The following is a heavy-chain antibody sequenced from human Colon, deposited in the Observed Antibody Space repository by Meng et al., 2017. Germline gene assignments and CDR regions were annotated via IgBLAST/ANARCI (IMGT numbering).Heavy chain of an antibody. Sequence: GESLKISCEASGFTFSNYAFHWVRQAPGKGLEWVAVISDNVNWMSYSDSVKGRSTISRDNSKNTLYLQMNSLRPEDTAVYYCARESERTGYHSPDYWGQGSLVTVSS. J-gene: IGHJ4*02. CDR2: ISDNVNWM. V-gene: IGHV3-30*04. CDR3: ARESERTGYHSPDY. CDR1: GFTFSNYA. D-gene: IGHD3-9*01.